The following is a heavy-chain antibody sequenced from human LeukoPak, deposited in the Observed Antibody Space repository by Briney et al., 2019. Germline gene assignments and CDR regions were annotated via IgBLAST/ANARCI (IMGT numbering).Heavy chain of an antibody. J-gene: IGHJ3*02. Sequence: SETLSLTCTVSGGSISSYYWSWIRQPAGKGLEWIGRIYTSGSTNYNPSLKSRVTMSVDTSKNQFSLKLSSVTAADTAVYYCARDLWDYGVDHGAPGGAFDIWGQGTMVTVSS. CDR3: ARDLWDYGVDHGAPGGAFDI. CDR2: IYTSGST. V-gene: IGHV4-4*07. CDR1: GGSISSYY. D-gene: IGHD4-17*01.